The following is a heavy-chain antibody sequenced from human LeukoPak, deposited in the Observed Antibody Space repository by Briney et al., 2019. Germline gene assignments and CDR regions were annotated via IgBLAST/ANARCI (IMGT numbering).Heavy chain of an antibody. CDR1: GGSISSGGYS. Sequence: SETLSLTCAVSGGSISSGGYSWSWIRQPPGKGLEWIGYIYHSGSTYYNPSLKSRVTISVDTSKNQFSLELSSVTAADTAVYYCAREQGRYSGYDSDAFDIWGQGTMVTVSS. V-gene: IGHV4-30-2*01. CDR2: IYHSGST. CDR3: AREQGRYSGYDSDAFDI. J-gene: IGHJ3*02. D-gene: IGHD5-12*01.